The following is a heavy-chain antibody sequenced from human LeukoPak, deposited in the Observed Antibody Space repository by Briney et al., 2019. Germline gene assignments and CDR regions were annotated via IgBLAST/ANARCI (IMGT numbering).Heavy chain of an antibody. J-gene: IGHJ4*02. D-gene: IGHD3-10*02. CDR1: GFTSSSNS. Sequence: PGGSLRLSCAASGFTSSSNSMKWVRQAPGKGLEWVSYIISSSTTILYADSVKGRFTISRDNAKNSLYLQMNGLRAEDTAVYYCARDLFENWGQGTLVTVSS. V-gene: IGHV3-48*01. CDR2: IISSSTTI. CDR3: ARDLFEN.